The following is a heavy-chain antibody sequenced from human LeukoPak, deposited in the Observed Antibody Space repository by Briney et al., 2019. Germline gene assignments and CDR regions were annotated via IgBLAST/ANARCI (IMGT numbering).Heavy chain of an antibody. CDR2: ITLYNGNI. Sequence: VASVKVSCKASGYTFTYCSLHWLQQAPGQGLERMGWITLYNGNINYAKKFQSRVTITRDMSLRTAYIELSSLRSEDSAVYYWARYLPPPHIVATILSYYYYGMDVWGKGTTVTVSS. CDR3: ARYLPPPHIVATILSYYYYGMDV. V-gene: IGHV1-68*02. CDR1: GYTFTYCS. J-gene: IGHJ6*04. D-gene: IGHD5-12*01.